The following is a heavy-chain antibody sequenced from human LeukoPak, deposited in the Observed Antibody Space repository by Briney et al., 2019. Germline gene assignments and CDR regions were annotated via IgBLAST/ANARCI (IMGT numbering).Heavy chain of an antibody. D-gene: IGHD1-26*01. J-gene: IGHJ4*02. Sequence: ASVRVSCKASGYTFTSYGISWVRQAPGQGLEWMGWISAYNGNTNYAQKLQGRVTMTTDTSTSTAYMELRSLRSDDTAVYYCARDANSGSYYYFDYWGQGTLVTVSS. CDR3: ARDANSGSYYYFDY. CDR2: ISAYNGNT. V-gene: IGHV1-18*01. CDR1: GYTFTSYG.